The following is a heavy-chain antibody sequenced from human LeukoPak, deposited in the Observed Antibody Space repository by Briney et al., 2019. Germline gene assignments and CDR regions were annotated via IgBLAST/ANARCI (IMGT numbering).Heavy chain of an antibody. V-gene: IGHV3-23*01. D-gene: IGHD3-22*01. Sequence: PGGSLRLSCAAPGFTFSSYAMSWVRQVPGKGLEWASGISGSGGSAYYADSVKGRFTISRDNSKNTVYLQMNSLRAEDTAVYYCARDIHYYDSSGWDIWGQGTMVTVSS. CDR3: ARDIHYYDSSGWDI. J-gene: IGHJ3*02. CDR1: GFTFSSYA. CDR2: ISGSGGSA.